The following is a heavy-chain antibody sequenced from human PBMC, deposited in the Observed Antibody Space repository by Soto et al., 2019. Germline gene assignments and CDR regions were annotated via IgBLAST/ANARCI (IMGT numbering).Heavy chain of an antibody. CDR2: IIPIFGTA. Sequence: QVQLVQSVAEVKKPGSSVKVSCKASGGTFSSYAISWVRQAPGQGLEWMGGIIPIFGTANYAQKFQGRVTITADESTSTAYMELSSLRSEDTAVYYCAREDVDTAMVQYYYYYYGMDVWGQGTTVTVSS. CDR3: AREDVDTAMVQYYYYYYGMDV. D-gene: IGHD5-18*01. J-gene: IGHJ6*02. V-gene: IGHV1-69*12. CDR1: GGTFSSYA.